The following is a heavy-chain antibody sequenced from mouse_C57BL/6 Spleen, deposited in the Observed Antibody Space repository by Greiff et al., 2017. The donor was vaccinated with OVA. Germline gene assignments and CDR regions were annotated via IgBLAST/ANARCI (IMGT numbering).Heavy chain of an antibody. Sequence: QVQLQQPGAELVKPGASVKLSCKASGYTFTSYWMQWVKQRPGQGLEWIGEIAPSDSYTNYNQKFKGKATLTVDTSSSTAYMQLGGLTSEDSAVYCSANWEDFDYWGQGTTLTVSS. J-gene: IGHJ2*01. CDR1: GYTFTSYW. V-gene: IGHV1-50*01. CDR2: IAPSDSYT. CDR3: ANWEDFDY. D-gene: IGHD4-1*02.